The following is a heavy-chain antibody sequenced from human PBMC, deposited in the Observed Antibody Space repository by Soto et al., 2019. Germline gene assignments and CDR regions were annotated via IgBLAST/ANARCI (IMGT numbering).Heavy chain of an antibody. Sequence: QVQLVQSGAEVKKPGASVKVSCKASGYTFTSYYMHWVRQAPGQGLEWMGIINPSGGSTSYAQKFKGRVSMTRDTSTRPVYMELSSLRSEDTAVYYCARDGEWELQWEYYYYGMDVWGQGTTVTVSS. CDR2: INPSGGST. CDR3: ARDGEWELQWEYYYYGMDV. J-gene: IGHJ6*02. CDR1: GYTFTSYY. V-gene: IGHV1-46*01. D-gene: IGHD1-26*01.